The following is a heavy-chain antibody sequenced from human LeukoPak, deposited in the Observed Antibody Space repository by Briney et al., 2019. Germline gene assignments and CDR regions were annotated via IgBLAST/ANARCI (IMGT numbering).Heavy chain of an antibody. D-gene: IGHD1-26*01. CDR2: ISAYNGNT. Sequence: ASVRVSCKASGYTFTNYDISWVRQAPGQGLEWMGWISAYNGNTNYAQTLKGRVTITKDTSTNAAYMELRSLRSDDTAVYYCAKDSGSSLDYWGQGTLVTVSS. CDR1: GYTFTNYD. CDR3: AKDSGSSLDY. J-gene: IGHJ4*02. V-gene: IGHV1-18*01.